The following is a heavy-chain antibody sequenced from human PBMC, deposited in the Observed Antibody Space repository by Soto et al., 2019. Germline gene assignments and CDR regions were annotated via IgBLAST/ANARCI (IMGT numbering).Heavy chain of an antibody. CDR3: ARDDEYSGNGMDV. J-gene: IGHJ6*02. D-gene: IGHD3-10*01. Sequence: QVQLVESGGGVVQPGRSLRLSCAASGFTFSNYGMHWVRQAPGKGLEWVAVILNDGSNRYHADSVKDRFTISRDNSKNTLYLQMNSLRAEDTVVYYCARDDEYSGNGMDVWGQGTTVTVS. CDR1: GFTFSNYG. CDR2: ILNDGSNR. V-gene: IGHV3-33*01.